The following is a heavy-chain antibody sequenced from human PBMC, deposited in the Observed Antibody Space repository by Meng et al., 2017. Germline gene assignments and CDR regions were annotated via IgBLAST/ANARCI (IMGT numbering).Heavy chain of an antibody. CDR3: ARVSRGPTTWIQLDYYYGMDV. CDR1: GFTFSSYW. D-gene: IGHD5-18*01. J-gene: IGHJ6*02. V-gene: IGHV3-7*01. CDR2: IKQDGSEK. Sequence: GGSLRLSCAASGFTFSSYWMSWVRQAPGKGREWVANIKQDGSEKYYVDSVKGRFTISRDNAKNSLYLQMNSLRAEDTAVYYCARVSRGPTTWIQLDYYYGMDVWGQGTTVTVSS.